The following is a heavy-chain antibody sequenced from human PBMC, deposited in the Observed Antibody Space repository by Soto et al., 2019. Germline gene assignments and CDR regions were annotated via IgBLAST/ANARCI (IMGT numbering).Heavy chain of an antibody. V-gene: IGHV1-69*01. D-gene: IGHD3-22*01. CDR1: GGTFSSYA. CDR2: IIPIFGTA. Sequence: QVPLVQSGAEVKKPGSSVKVSCKASGGTFSSYAISWVRQAPGQGLEWMGGIIPIFGTANYAQKFQGRVTITADESTSTAYMELSSLRSEDTAVYYCARLLTYYYDSSGTDDAFDIWGQGTMVTVSS. J-gene: IGHJ3*02. CDR3: ARLLTYYYDSSGTDDAFDI.